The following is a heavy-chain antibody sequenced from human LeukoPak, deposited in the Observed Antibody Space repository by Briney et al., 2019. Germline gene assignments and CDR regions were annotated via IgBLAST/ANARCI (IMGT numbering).Heavy chain of an antibody. CDR1: GFTFSSYE. Sequence: PGGSLRLSCAASGFTFSSYEMNWVRQAPGKGLEWVSYISSSGSTIYYADSVKGRFTISRDNAKNLLYLQMNSLRAEDTAVYYCARENYYGSGSYRAGAGNWFDPWGQGTLVTVSS. D-gene: IGHD3-10*01. CDR3: ARENYYGSGSYRAGAGNWFDP. V-gene: IGHV3-48*03. CDR2: ISSSGSTI. J-gene: IGHJ5*02.